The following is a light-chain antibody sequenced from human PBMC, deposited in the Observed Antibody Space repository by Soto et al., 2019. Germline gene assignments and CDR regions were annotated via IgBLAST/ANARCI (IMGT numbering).Light chain of an antibody. CDR2: GNS. Sequence: QSVLTQPPSVSGAPGQSVAISCTGSSSNIGADYDVHWYLHLPGTAPKLLIYGNSNRPSGVPDRFSGSKSGTSASLAITGLQAEDEADYYCQSYDSSLSAVVFGGGTKLTVL. V-gene: IGLV1-40*01. J-gene: IGLJ2*01. CDR1: SSNIGADYD. CDR3: QSYDSSLSAVV.